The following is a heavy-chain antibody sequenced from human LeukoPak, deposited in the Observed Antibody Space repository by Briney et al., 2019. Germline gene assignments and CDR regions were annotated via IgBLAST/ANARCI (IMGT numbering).Heavy chain of an antibody. CDR1: GYSITSGYY. D-gene: IGHD3-10*01. CDR2: IYHNGST. Sequence: SETLSLTCSVSGYSITSGYYWGWIRQPPGKGLEWIGTIYHNGSTNYNPSLKSRVTISVDTSKNQFSLKLSSVTAADTAVYYCARRGYTMVRGVRGYYFDYWGQGTLVTVSS. CDR3: ARRGYTMVRGVRGYYFDY. V-gene: IGHV4-38-2*02. J-gene: IGHJ4*02.